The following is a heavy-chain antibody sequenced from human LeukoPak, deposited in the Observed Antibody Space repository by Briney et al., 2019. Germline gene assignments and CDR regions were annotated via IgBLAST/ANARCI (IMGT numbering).Heavy chain of an antibody. D-gene: IGHD4-17*01. J-gene: IGHJ5*02. CDR3: AKDPYGDYVSGNWFDP. CDR2: ISYDGSNK. Sequence: GGSLRLSCAASGFTFSSYGMHWVRQAPGKGLEWVAVISYDGSNKYYADSVKGRFTISRDNSTNTLYLQMNSLRAEDTAVYYCAKDPYGDYVSGNWFDPWGQGTLVTVSS. V-gene: IGHV3-30*18. CDR1: GFTFSSYG.